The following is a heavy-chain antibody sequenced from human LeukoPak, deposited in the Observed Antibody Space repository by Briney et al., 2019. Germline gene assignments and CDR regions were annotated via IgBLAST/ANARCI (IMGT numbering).Heavy chain of an antibody. D-gene: IGHD2-8*01. CDR2: IYPGDSDT. CDR3: TRRGRAPSNWFDP. CDR1: GYSFTSYW. J-gene: IGHJ5*02. Sequence: GESLKISCKGSGYSFTSYWIGWVRQMPGKGLEWMGIIYPGDSDTRYNPSFQGQVTISADTSINTAYLQWSSLRAPDTAIYYCTRRGRAPSNWFDPWGQGTLVTVSS. V-gene: IGHV5-51*01.